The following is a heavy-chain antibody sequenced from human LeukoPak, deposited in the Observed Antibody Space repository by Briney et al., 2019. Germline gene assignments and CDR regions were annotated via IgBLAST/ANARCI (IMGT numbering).Heavy chain of an antibody. CDR1: VFNFSTYA. Sequence: PGGSLRLSCAASVFNFSTYAMSSVRQAPGKGLEWVSGISGSAAYTYYPDSVRGRFTISRDNAKNSLYLQMNSPRDEDTAVYYCARDGGTAGAFDIWGQGTMVTVS. CDR3: ARDGGTAGAFDI. V-gene: IGHV3-23*01. D-gene: IGHD2-15*01. J-gene: IGHJ3*02. CDR2: ISGSAAYT.